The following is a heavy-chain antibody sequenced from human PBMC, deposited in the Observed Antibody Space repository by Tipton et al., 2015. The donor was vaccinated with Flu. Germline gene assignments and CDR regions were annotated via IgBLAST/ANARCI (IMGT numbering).Heavy chain of an antibody. J-gene: IGHJ4*02. D-gene: IGHD2-15*01. V-gene: IGHV3-53*01. CDR2: IYIGGAT. CDR3: ARTLSSYFFDY. CDR1: GFVVNTNY. Sequence: SLRLSCAASGFVVNTNYMNWVRQAPGKGLEWVSLIYIGGATYYSDSVKGRFTVSRDNSTNTLFLQMDSLRAEDTAVYYCARTLSSYFFDYWGQGSLVTVSS.